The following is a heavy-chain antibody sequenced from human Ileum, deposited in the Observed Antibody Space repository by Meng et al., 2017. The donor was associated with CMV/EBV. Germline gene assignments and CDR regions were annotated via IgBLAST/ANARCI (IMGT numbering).Heavy chain of an antibody. CDR2: IYWDDDK. Sequence: QITLKESGPTLVKPTQTLTLTCTFSGFSLSASGVGVGRIRQPPGKALEWLALIYWDDDKRYSSSLKSRLTITKDTSNNQVVLIMTNMDPVDTATYYCAHSSDYYDSSGELDYWGQGTLVTVSS. D-gene: IGHD3-22*01. J-gene: IGHJ4*02. CDR1: GFSLSASGVG. V-gene: IGHV2-5*02. CDR3: AHSSDYYDSSGELDY.